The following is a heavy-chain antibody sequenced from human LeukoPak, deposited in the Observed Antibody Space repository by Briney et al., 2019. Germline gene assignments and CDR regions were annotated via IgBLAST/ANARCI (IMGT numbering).Heavy chain of an antibody. J-gene: IGHJ4*02. D-gene: IGHD1-26*01. CDR1: GGSFSGYY. CDR3: ARAIVGSVSPFDY. V-gene: IGHV4-34*01. Sequence: SETLSLTCAVYGGSFSGYYWSWIRQPPGKGLEWIGEINHSGSTNYNPSLKSRVTISVDTSKNQFSLNLSSVTAADTAVYFCARAIVGSVSPFDYWGQGTLVTVFS. CDR2: INHSGST.